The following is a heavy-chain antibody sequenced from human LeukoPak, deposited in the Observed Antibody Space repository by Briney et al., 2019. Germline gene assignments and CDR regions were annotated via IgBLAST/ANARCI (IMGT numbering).Heavy chain of an antibody. CDR1: GFTFSSYA. J-gene: IGHJ5*02. CDR3: AKDWSNYENWFDP. CDR2: ISASGGGT. Sequence: PGGSLRLSCAASGFTFSSYAMSWVRQTPGKGREWVSAISASGGGTYYADSVKGRFTISRDNSKNTLYLQMNSLRAEDTAVYYCAKDWSNYENWFDPWGQGTLVTVSS. V-gene: IGHV3-23*01. D-gene: IGHD4-11*01.